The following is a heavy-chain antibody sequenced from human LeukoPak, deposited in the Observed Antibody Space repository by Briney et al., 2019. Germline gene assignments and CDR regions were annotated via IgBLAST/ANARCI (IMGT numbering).Heavy chain of an antibody. V-gene: IGHV3-21*01. D-gene: IGHD5-12*01. Sequence: GGPLRLSCAASGFTFSRYSMNWVRQAPGKGLEWVSSISSSSSYIYYADSVKGRFTISRDNAKNSLYLQMNSLRAEDTAVYYCARAASGYDYPYYFDYWGQGTLVTGST. CDR3: ARAASGYDYPYYFDY. J-gene: IGHJ4*02. CDR1: GFTFSRYS. CDR2: ISSSSSYI.